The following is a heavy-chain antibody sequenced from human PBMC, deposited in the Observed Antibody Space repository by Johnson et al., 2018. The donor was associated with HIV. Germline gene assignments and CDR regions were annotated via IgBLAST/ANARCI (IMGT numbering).Heavy chain of an antibody. CDR3: ARAFLHCRCWGPALADAFDI. D-gene: IGHD3-16*01. CDR2: IKEDGSEK. V-gene: IGHV3-7*01. Sequence: VQLVESGGGFVQPGGSLRLSCAASGFIFSDYYMSWIRQAPGKGLEWVANIKEDGSEKNYVDSVKGRFTIFRDNAKNSLYLQMNSLRAEDTAVYYCARAFLHCRCWGPALADAFDIWGQGTMVTVSS. CDR1: GFIFSDYY. J-gene: IGHJ3*02.